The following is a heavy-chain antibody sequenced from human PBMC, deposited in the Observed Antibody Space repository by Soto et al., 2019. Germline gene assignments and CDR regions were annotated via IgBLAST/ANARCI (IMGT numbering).Heavy chain of an antibody. Sequence: QVQLVESGGGVVQPGRSLRLSCAASGFTFSSCAMHWVRQAPGKGLEWVAVISYDGSNKYYADSVKGRFTISRDNSKNTLYLQMNSLRAEDTAVYYCARAAYCGGDCYRGTDAFDIWGQGTMVTVSS. CDR3: ARAAYCGGDCYRGTDAFDI. CDR1: GFTFSSCA. CDR2: ISYDGSNK. D-gene: IGHD2-21*02. V-gene: IGHV3-30-3*01. J-gene: IGHJ3*02.